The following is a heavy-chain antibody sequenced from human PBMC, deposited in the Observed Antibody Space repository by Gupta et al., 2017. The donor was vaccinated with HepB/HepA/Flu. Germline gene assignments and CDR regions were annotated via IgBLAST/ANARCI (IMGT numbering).Heavy chain of an antibody. CDR2: INRDGGSI. CDR3: ARAVDYGDPAVVY. V-gene: IGHV3-74*03. D-gene: IGHD4-17*01. CDR1: GFTFSGYW. Sequence: EVQLVESGGGLVQTGGSLRLSCAASGFTFSGYWMHWVRQAPGKGLVWVSRINRDGGSITYADSVKGRFSISRDNAKNTLYLQMNSLRAEDTAVYYCARAVDYGDPAVVYWGQGTLVIVSS. J-gene: IGHJ4*02.